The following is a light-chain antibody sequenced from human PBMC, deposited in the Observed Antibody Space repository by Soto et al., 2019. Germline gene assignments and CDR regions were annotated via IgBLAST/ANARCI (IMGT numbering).Light chain of an antibody. CDR3: QNYDSSPYT. V-gene: IGKV3-20*01. J-gene: IGKJ2*01. CDR1: QSISGTY. CDR2: GAS. Sequence: EIVLTQSPGTLSLSPGERATLSCRASQSISGTYSVWYQQKPGQAPRLLIYGASSRATGIPDRFSGSGSGTHFTLTISRLEPEDFAVYYCQNYDSSPYTFGQGTKLEIK.